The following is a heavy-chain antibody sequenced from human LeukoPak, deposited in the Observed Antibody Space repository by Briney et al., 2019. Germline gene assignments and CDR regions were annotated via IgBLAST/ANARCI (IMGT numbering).Heavy chain of an antibody. V-gene: IGHV4-59*01. D-gene: IGHD6-13*01. Sequence: SETLSLTCTVSGGSISSYYWSWIRQPPGKGLEWIGYIYYSGSTNYNPSLKSRVTISVDTSKNQFSLKLSSVTAADTAVYYCARDSSSWFGVGFDPWGQGTLVTVSS. CDR1: GGSISSYY. CDR2: IYYSGST. CDR3: ARDSSSWFGVGFDP. J-gene: IGHJ5*02.